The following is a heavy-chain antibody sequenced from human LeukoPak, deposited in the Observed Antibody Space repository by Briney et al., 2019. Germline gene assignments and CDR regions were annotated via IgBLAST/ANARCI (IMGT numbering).Heavy chain of an antibody. D-gene: IGHD3-16*01. J-gene: IGHJ4*02. Sequence: GGSLRLSCAASGFTFSGYWMSWVRQAPGKGLEWVANIRHDGSDIYYVDSVKGRFTISRGNAKNSLSLQMNSLRVEDTAVYYCARDGGIGFPFDFWGQGTLVTVSS. CDR1: GFTFSGYW. V-gene: IGHV3-7*01. CDR2: IRHDGSDI. CDR3: ARDGGIGFPFDF.